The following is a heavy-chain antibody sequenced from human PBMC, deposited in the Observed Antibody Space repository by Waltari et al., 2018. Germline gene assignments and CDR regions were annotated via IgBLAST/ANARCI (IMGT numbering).Heavy chain of an antibody. CDR1: GYTFTDYY. CDR2: VEPEDGET. D-gene: IGHD3-22*01. Sequence: EVQLVQSGAEVKKPGATVKISCKVSGYTFTDYYMHWVQQAPGKGLEWMGLVEPEDGETIYAEKFQGRVTITADTSTDTAYMELSSLRSEDTAVYYCATEPYYYDSSGYSRADAFDIWGQGTMVTVSS. V-gene: IGHV1-69-2*01. J-gene: IGHJ3*02. CDR3: ATEPYYYDSSGYSRADAFDI.